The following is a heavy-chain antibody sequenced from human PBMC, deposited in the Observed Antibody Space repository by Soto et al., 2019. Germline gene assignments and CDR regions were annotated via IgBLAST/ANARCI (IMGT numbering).Heavy chain of an antibody. Sequence: GGSLRLSCAASVFTFSTYAMSWVRQAPGKGLEWVSAISASSDTTYYADSVRGRFTISRDNSMNALYLQINSLRVEDTAVYYCAKGRAAAGTVTYYYYGMDVWGQGTTVTVSS. CDR3: AKGRAAAGTVTYYYYGMDV. J-gene: IGHJ6*02. D-gene: IGHD6-13*01. V-gene: IGHV3-23*01. CDR2: ISASSDTT. CDR1: VFTFSTYA.